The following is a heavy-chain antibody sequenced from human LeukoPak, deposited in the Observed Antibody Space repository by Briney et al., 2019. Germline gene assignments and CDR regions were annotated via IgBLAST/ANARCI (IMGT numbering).Heavy chain of an antibody. CDR3: ARGSISSGDWFDP. Sequence: GASVKVSCKASGFTFIDYYMHWVRQAPGQGLEWMGRINPRSGGTNYAPKFQDRVTMTRDTSISTAYMDLSRLKFDDTAVFYCARGSISSGDWFDPWGQGTLVTVSS. CDR2: INPRSGGT. D-gene: IGHD6-6*01. CDR1: GFTFIDYY. V-gene: IGHV1-2*06. J-gene: IGHJ5*02.